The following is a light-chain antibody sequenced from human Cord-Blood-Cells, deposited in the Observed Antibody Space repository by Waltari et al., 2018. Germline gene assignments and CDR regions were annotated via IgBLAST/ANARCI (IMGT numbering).Light chain of an antibody. CDR1: QGVSSN. J-gene: IGKJ1*01. V-gene: IGKV3-15*01. CDR3: QQYNNWPRT. Sequence: EIVMTQSPATLSVSPGERATLSCRASQGVSSNLAWYQQKPGQAPRLLIYGASTRATGIPGRFSGSGCGTECTLTISSLQSEDFAVYYCQQYNNWPRTFGQGTKVEIK. CDR2: GAS.